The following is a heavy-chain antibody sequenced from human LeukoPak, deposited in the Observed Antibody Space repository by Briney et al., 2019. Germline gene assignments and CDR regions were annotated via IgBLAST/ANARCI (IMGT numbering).Heavy chain of an antibody. D-gene: IGHD6-13*01. V-gene: IGHV4-34*01. J-gene: IGHJ3*02. CDR2: INHGGGT. CDR1: GGSFSDYF. Sequence: SETLSLTCAVYGGSFSDYFWNWIRQTPGKGLEWIGEINHGGGTNYNPSLKSRATISVDTSKNQFSLKLSSVTAADTAVYYCATHSSSWSYDAFDIWGQGTMVTVSS. CDR3: ATHSSSWSYDAFDI.